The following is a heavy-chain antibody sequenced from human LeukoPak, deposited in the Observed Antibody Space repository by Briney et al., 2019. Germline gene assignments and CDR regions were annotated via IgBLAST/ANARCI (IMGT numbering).Heavy chain of an antibody. Sequence: GGSLRLSCAASGFTFSSYEMNWVRQAPGKGLEWVSYISSSGSTIYYADSVKGRFTISRDNAKNSLYLQMNSLRAEDTAVYYXXXXGSGWYEINWFDPWGQGTLVTVSS. CDR3: XXXGSGWYEINWFDP. V-gene: IGHV3-48*03. CDR2: ISSSGSTI. CDR1: GFTFSSYE. J-gene: IGHJ5*02. D-gene: IGHD6-19*01.